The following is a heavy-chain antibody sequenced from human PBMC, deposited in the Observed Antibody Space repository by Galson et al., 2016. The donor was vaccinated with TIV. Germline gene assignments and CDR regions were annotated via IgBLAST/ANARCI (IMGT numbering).Heavy chain of an antibody. J-gene: IGHJ6*02. CDR2: IAYDGSDK. CDR3: ARDRASGGTTYYYGLGV. CDR1: GFGFSDYA. V-gene: IGHV3-30-3*01. D-gene: IGHD2/OR15-2a*01. Sequence: SLRLSCAAFGFGFSDYAIHWVRQAPGKGLEWVAVIAYDGSDKYYADSVKGRLTISRDNSKNTLYLQMNSLRVEDTAVYYCARDRASGGTTYYYGLGVWGQGTTVIVSS.